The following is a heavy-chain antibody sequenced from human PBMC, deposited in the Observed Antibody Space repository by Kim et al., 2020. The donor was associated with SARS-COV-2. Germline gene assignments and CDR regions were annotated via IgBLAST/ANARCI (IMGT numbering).Heavy chain of an antibody. V-gene: IGHV3-30*03. J-gene: IGHJ5*02. CDR3: AYGFDTNWFDP. Sequence: GGSLRLSCAASGFTFSSYGMHWVRQAPGKGLEWVAVISYDGSNKYYADSVKGRFTISRDNSKNTLYLQMNSLRAEDTAVYYCAYGFDTNWFDPWGQGTLVTVSS. CDR2: ISYDGSNK. D-gene: IGHD3-10*01. CDR1: GFTFSSYG.